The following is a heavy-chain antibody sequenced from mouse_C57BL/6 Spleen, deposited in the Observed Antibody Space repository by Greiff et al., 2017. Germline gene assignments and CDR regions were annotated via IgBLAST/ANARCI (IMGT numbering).Heavy chain of an antibody. CDR1: GYSITSGYY. Sequence: EVKLVESGPGLVKPSQSLSLTCSVTGYSITSGYYWNWIRQFPGNKLEWMGYISYDGSNNYNPSLKNRISITRDTSKNQFFLKLNSVTTEDTATXYCARDGALGYDYDDWFAYWGQGTLVTVSA. V-gene: IGHV3-6*01. CDR3: ARDGALGYDYDDWFAY. CDR2: ISYDGSN. J-gene: IGHJ3*01. D-gene: IGHD2-4*01.